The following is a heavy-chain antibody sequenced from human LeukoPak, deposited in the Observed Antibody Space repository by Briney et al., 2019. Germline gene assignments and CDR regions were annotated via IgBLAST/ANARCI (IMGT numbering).Heavy chain of an antibody. CDR2: ISHRGST. CDR1: GGSFTGYY. D-gene: IGHD6-13*01. Sequence: SETLSLTCAVYGGSFTGYYWSWIRQHPGKGLEWIGEISHRGSTNYNPSLKSRVTISVYTSKNQFSLKLTSVTAADTAVYYCARGRRQLVRSWGYWGQGTLVTVSS. CDR3: ARGRRQLVRSWGY. J-gene: IGHJ4*02. V-gene: IGHV4-34*01.